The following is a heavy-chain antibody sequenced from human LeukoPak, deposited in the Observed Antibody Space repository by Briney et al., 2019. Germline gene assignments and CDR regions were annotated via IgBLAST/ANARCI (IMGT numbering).Heavy chain of an antibody. J-gene: IGHJ4*02. CDR3: ARDAVYCSGGSCHDY. CDR2: IDPSDSYT. Sequence: GGSLRLSCAASGFTFSSYAMSWVRQMPGKGLEWMGRIDPSDSYTNYSPSFQGHVTISADKSISTAYLQWSSLKASDTAMYYCARDAVYCSGGSCHDYWGQGTLVTVSS. D-gene: IGHD2-15*01. V-gene: IGHV5-10-1*01. CDR1: GFTFSSYA.